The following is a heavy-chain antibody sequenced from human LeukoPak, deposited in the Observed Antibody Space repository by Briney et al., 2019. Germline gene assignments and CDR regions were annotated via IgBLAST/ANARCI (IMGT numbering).Heavy chain of an antibody. CDR1: GFTFSSYA. D-gene: IGHD3-10*01. CDR2: ISYDGSNK. Sequence: GGSLRLSCAASGFTFSSYAMHWVRQAPGKGLEWVAVISYDGSNKYYADSVKGRFTISRDNSKNTLYLQMNSLRAEDTAVYYCARDGYSMVRGVIAYYFDYWGQGTLVIVSS. CDR3: ARDGYSMVRGVIAYYFDY. J-gene: IGHJ4*02. V-gene: IGHV3-30-3*01.